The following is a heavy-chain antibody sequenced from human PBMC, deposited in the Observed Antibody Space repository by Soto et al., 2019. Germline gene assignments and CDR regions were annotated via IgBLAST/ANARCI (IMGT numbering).Heavy chain of an antibody. CDR3: ARTPTP. Sequence: QVQLQESGPGLVKPSQTLSLTCTVSGGSISSGGYYWSWTRQHPGKGLEWIGYIYYSGSSYYNPSLKTRVTLSVDTSKNQFTLKLSSGTAADTAGYYCARTPTPWGQGTLVTVSS. J-gene: IGHJ5*02. V-gene: IGHV4-31*03. CDR2: IYYSGSS. CDR1: GGSISSGGYY.